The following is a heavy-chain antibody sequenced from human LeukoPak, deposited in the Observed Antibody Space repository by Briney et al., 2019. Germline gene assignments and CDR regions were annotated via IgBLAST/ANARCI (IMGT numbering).Heavy chain of an antibody. D-gene: IGHD6-6*01. CDR2: ISSSSSYI. Sequence: GGSLRFSCAASGFTFSSYSMNWVRQAPGKGLEWVSSISSSSSYIYYADSVKGRFTISRDNAKNSLYLQMNSLRAEDTAVYYCAAAPLSSSIPFDPWGQGTLVTVSS. J-gene: IGHJ5*02. CDR3: AAAPLSSSIPFDP. CDR1: GFTFSSYS. V-gene: IGHV3-21*01.